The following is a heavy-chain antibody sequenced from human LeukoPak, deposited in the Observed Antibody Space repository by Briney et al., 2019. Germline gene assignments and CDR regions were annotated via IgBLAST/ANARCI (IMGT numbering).Heavy chain of an antibody. Sequence: GGSLRLSCAASGFTFDDYTMHWVRRTPGKGLEWVSLISWDGSSTYYADSVKGRFTISRDNSKNSLYLQMISLRTEDTALYYCAKGEPTSSGWDPIDYWGQGTLVTVSS. D-gene: IGHD6-19*01. J-gene: IGHJ4*02. CDR2: ISWDGSST. CDR3: AKGEPTSSGWDPIDY. CDR1: GFTFDDYT. V-gene: IGHV3-43*01.